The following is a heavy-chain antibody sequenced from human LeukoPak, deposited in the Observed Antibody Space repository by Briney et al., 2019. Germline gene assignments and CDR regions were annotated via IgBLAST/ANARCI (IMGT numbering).Heavy chain of an antibody. CDR2: IKFDGSEK. J-gene: IGHJ4*02. CDR3: ARAPREWLLGYYFEY. V-gene: IGHV3-7*01. D-gene: IGHD3-3*01. CDR1: AITLSTYA. Sequence: GGSLRLSCAASAITLSTYAMSLVGQAPGKGLDWVANIKFDGSEKYYVDSVKGRFTISRDNAKNSLYLQMNSLRAEDTAVYYCARAPREWLLGYYFEYWGQGTLVTVSS.